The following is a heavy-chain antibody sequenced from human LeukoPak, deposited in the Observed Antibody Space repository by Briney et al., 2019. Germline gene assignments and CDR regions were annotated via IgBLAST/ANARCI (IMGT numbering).Heavy chain of an antibody. J-gene: IGHJ2*01. CDR1: GGSISNYY. CDR2: IYYSGNT. D-gene: IGHD1-1*01. Sequence: PSETLSLTCTVSGGSISNYYWSWIRQPPGKGLEWIGYIYYSGNTNYNPSLKSRVTMSVDTSKNHFSLKLSSVTAADTAVYYCSVTERSWSLDLWGRGTHVTVSS. V-gene: IGHV4-59*12. CDR3: SVTERSWSLDL.